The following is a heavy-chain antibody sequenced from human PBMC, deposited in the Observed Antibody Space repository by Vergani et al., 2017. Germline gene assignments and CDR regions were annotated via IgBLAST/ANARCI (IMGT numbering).Heavy chain of an antibody. Sequence: EVQLVESGGGVVRPGGSLRLSCAASGFTFDDYGMSWVRQAPGKGLEWVSGIKWNGGSTGYADSVKGQFTISRDNAKNSLYLQMNSLRAEDTALYHCAGYSGWRPNGDWFDPWGQGTLVTVSS. D-gene: IGHD5-12*01. CDR1: GFTFDDYG. CDR2: IKWNGGST. V-gene: IGHV3-20*01. CDR3: AGYSGWRPNGDWFDP. J-gene: IGHJ5*02.